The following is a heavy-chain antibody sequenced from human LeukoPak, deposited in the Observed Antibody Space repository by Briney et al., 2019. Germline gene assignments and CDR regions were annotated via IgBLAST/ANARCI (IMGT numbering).Heavy chain of an antibody. CDR1: GFTFSSYA. V-gene: IGHV3-48*04. J-gene: IGHJ4*02. CDR3: ARNGGAGRTTFDS. Sequence: GGSLRLSCAASGFTFSSYAMHWIRQAPGKGLEWLSYITSSGYTIYYADSVKGRFAISRDNANNSLYLQMNSLRAEDTAVYYCARNGGAGRTTFDSWGQGTLVTVSS. D-gene: IGHD2-21*01. CDR2: ITSSGYTI.